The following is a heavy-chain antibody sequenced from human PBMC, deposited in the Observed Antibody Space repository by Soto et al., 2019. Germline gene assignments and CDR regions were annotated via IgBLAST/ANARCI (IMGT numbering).Heavy chain of an antibody. CDR3: TTDSRPYYDIWTGLDS. CDR1: GFTFNNAW. CDR2: SRSNADGGTA. J-gene: IGHJ4*02. Sequence: EVPLGESGGGLVNSGGSLRLSCAASGFTFNNAWMSWVRQAPGKGLEWVGRSRSNADGGTAVYAAPVKGRFTISRDDSKNTLYLQMNSLKTEDTAVYYCTTDSRPYYDIWTGLDSWGQGTLVTVSS. V-gene: IGHV3-15*01. D-gene: IGHD3-9*01.